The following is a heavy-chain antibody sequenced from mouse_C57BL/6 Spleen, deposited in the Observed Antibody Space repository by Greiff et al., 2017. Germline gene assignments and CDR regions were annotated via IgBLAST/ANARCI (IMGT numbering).Heavy chain of an antibody. CDR1: GYTFTSYW. V-gene: IGHV1-69*01. D-gene: IGHD1-2*01. CDR2: IDPSDSYT. CDR3: ASPHLGGY. Sequence: VQLQQPGAELVMPGASVKLSCKASGYTFTSYWMHWVKQRPGQGLEWIGEIDPSDSYTNYNQKFKGKSTLTVDKSSSTAYMQLSSLTSEDSAVYYCASPHLGGYWGQGTTLTVSS. J-gene: IGHJ2*01.